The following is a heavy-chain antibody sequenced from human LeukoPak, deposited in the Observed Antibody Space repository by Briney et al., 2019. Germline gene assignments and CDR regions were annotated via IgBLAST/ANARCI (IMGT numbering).Heavy chain of an antibody. CDR1: GGTFSGDA. D-gene: IGHD1-26*01. Sequence: ASVKVSCKASGGTFSGDAISWVRQAPGQGLEWMGWISAYNGNTNYAQKLQGRVTMTTDTSTSTAYMELRSLRSDDTAVYYCAIHPWTSGSYSWFDPWGQGTLVTVSA. V-gene: IGHV1-18*01. CDR2: ISAYNGNT. CDR3: AIHPWTSGSYSWFDP. J-gene: IGHJ5*02.